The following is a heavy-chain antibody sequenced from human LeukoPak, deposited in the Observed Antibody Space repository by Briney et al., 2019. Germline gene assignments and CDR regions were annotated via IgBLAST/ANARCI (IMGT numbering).Heavy chain of an antibody. Sequence: ASVKVSCKASGYSFTSNYVHWVRQAPGQGLEWMGMIYPSDGSTSYAQKFQGRVTVTRDTSTSTVHMELSGLRSEDTAVYYCARDQEAFDYWGQGTLVTVSS. CDR2: IYPSDGST. V-gene: IGHV1-46*01. CDR3: ARDQEAFDY. CDR1: GYSFTSNY. J-gene: IGHJ4*02.